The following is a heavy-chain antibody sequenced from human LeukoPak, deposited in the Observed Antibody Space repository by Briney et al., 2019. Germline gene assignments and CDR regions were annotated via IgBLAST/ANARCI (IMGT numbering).Heavy chain of an antibody. CDR1: GYTFTGYY. Sequence: ASVKVSCKASGYTFTGYYMHWVRQAPGQGLEWMGWINPNSGGTNYAQKFQGRVTMTRDTSISTAYMELSRLRSDDTAVYYCARDGDDLPLHNWFDPWGQGTLVTVSS. CDR3: ARDGDDLPLHNWFDP. J-gene: IGHJ5*02. D-gene: IGHD4-17*01. V-gene: IGHV1-2*02. CDR2: INPNSGGT.